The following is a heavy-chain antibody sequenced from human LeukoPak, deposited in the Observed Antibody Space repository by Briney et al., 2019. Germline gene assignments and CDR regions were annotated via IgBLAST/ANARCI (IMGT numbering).Heavy chain of an antibody. CDR2: INHSGST. V-gene: IGHV4-4*02. CDR3: ARARITMVRGVDFDY. D-gene: IGHD3-10*01. Sequence: SGTLSLTCAVSGDSISSGVWWSWIRQPPGKGLEWIGEINHSGSTNYNPSLKSRVTISVDTSKNQFSLKLSSVTAADTAVYYCARARITMVRGVDFDYWGQGTLVTVSS. J-gene: IGHJ4*02. CDR1: GDSISSGVW.